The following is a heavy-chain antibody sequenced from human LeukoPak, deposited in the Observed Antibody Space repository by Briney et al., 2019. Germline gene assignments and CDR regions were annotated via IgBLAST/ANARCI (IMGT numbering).Heavy chain of an antibody. Sequence: PSETLSLTCTVSGGSISSSSYYWGWIRRPPGKGLEWIGSIYYSGSTYYNPSLKSRVTISVDTSKNQFSLKLSSVTAADTAVYYCARGRGPPRGVTHAFDIWGQGTMVTVSS. CDR1: GGSISSSSYY. D-gene: IGHD3-10*01. V-gene: IGHV4-39*07. CDR2: IYYSGST. CDR3: ARGRGPPRGVTHAFDI. J-gene: IGHJ3*02.